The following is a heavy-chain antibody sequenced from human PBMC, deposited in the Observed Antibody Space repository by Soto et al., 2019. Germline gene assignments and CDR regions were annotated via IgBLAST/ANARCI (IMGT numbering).Heavy chain of an antibody. D-gene: IGHD6-25*01. J-gene: IGHJ6*03. CDR3: ARCVSSAPDYYYYYMDV. V-gene: IGHV3-66*01. CDR1: GFTVSSNY. Sequence: EVQLVESGGGLVQPGGSLRLSCAASGFTVSSNYMSWVRQAPGKGLEWVSVIYSGGSTYYADSVKGRFTISRDNSKNTLDLQMNSLRAEDTAVYYCARCVSSAPDYYYYYMDVWGKGTTVTVSS. CDR2: IYSGGST.